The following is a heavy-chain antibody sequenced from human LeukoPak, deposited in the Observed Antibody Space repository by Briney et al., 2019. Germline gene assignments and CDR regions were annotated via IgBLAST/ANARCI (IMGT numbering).Heavy chain of an antibody. V-gene: IGHV3-23*01. CDR3: AKVGSLAAAGTLYYFDY. J-gene: IGHJ4*02. CDR1: GFTFSSYA. Sequence: GGSLRLCCAASGFTFSSYAMSWVRQASGKGLEWVSAISGSGGSTYYADSVKGRFTISRDNSKNTLYLQMNSLRAEDTAVYYCAKVGSLAAAGTLYYFDYWGQGTLVTVSS. D-gene: IGHD6-13*01. CDR2: ISGSGGST.